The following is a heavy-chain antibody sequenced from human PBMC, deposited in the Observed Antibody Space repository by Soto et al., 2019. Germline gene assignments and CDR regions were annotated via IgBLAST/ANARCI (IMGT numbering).Heavy chain of an antibody. V-gene: IGHV2-5*02. CDR1: GFSLSTSGVG. Sequence: QITLKESGPTLVKPTQTLTLTCTFSGFSLSTSGVGVGWIRQPPGKALEWLALIYWDDDKRYSPSLKSRLTITKDTSNNQVVLTMTNMDPVDTATYYCAQTDIWGVYYGMDVWGQGTTVTVSS. CDR2: IYWDDDK. D-gene: IGHD3-10*01. J-gene: IGHJ6*02. CDR3: AQTDIWGVYYGMDV.